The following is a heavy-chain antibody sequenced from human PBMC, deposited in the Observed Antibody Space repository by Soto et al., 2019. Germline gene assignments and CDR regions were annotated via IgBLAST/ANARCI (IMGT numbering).Heavy chain of an antibody. Sequence: EVQLVESGGGLVKPGGSLRLSCEASGFTFIYAWMSWVRQAPGKGLEWVGHIKSNTDGGTTDYAAPVNGRFTISRADSKTTLYLQMSSLKTEDTAVYYCTPDPILAAAGGSDPWGQGTLVTVSS. CDR2: IKSNTDGGTT. V-gene: IGHV3-15*01. J-gene: IGHJ5*02. CDR3: TPDPILAAAGGSDP. CDR1: GFTFIYAW. D-gene: IGHD6-13*01.